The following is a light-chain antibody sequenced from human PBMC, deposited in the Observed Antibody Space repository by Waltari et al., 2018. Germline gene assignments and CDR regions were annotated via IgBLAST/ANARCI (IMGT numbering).Light chain of an antibody. J-gene: IGKJ1*01. CDR3: QHYDGVPPWT. Sequence: DIQMTQSPSSLSASVGDRVTITCQASRDIHNYLNWYQQKPGKAPKLLIYDASTLETGVPSRFSGSGSGTDFVFTISRLQPEDIATYYCQHYDGVPPWTFGQGTRVDFK. CDR2: DAS. CDR1: RDIHNY. V-gene: IGKV1-33*01.